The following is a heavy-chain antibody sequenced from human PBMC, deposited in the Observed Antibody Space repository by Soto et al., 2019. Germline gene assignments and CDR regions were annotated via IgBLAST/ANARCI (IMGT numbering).Heavy chain of an antibody. Sequence: XETLSLTCAVYGGSFSGYYWSWIRQPPGKGLEWIGEINHSGSTNYNPSLKSRVTISVDTSKNQFSLKLSSVTAADTAVYYCARGTIVLMVYAPGGWFDHRGQGTLVTVSS. CDR1: GGSFSGYY. CDR2: INHSGST. D-gene: IGHD2-8*01. V-gene: IGHV4-34*01. CDR3: ARGTIVLMVYAPGGWFDH. J-gene: IGHJ5*02.